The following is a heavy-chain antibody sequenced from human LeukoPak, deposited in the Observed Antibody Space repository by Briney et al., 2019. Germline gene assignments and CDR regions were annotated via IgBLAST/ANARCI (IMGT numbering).Heavy chain of an antibody. Sequence: GESLKISCKASGYSFTSYWIVWVRQMPGKGLEWMGIIYPGDSDTRYSPSFEGQVTISADKSISTAYLQWNSLKASDTAMYYCARRVAVAGSLSAFDYWGQGTLVTV. D-gene: IGHD6-19*01. J-gene: IGHJ4*02. CDR1: GYSFTSYW. CDR2: IYPGDSDT. V-gene: IGHV5-51*01. CDR3: ARRVAVAGSLSAFDY.